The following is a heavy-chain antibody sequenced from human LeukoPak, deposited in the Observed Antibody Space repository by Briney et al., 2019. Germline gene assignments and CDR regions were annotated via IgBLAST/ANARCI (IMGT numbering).Heavy chain of an antibody. CDR1: GFTFSSYV. V-gene: IGHV3-30-3*01. J-gene: IGHJ4*02. Sequence: GGSLRLSCAASGFTFSSYVMHWVRQAPGKGLEWVAVISYDGSNKYYADSVKGRFTIPRDNSKNTLYLRMNSLRAEDTAVYYCAREGRGYSLDYWGQGTLVTVSS. D-gene: IGHD5-18*01. CDR3: AREGRGYSLDY. CDR2: ISYDGSNK.